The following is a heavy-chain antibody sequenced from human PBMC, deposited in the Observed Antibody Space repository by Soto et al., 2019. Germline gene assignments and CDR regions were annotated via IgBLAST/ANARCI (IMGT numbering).Heavy chain of an antibody. CDR2: INAGNGNT. CDR1: GYTFTSYA. Sequence: ASVKVSCKASGYTFTSYAMHWVRQAPGQRLEWMGWINAGNGNTKYSQKFQGRVTITRDTSASTAYMELSSLRSEDTAVYYCARDLYPNYYDSSGYYYADYWGQGTLVTVSS. D-gene: IGHD3-22*01. CDR3: ARDLYPNYYDSSGYYYADY. V-gene: IGHV1-3*01. J-gene: IGHJ4*02.